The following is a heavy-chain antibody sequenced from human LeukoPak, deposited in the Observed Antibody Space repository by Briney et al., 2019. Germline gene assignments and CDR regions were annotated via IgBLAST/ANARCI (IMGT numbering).Heavy chain of an antibody. CDR2: IRYGGSNK. CDR3: AKGSKAVLFTRDHYMDV. CDR1: GFTFSSYD. Sequence: PLGGLRLSCAASGFTFSSYDIHWVRQAPGKGLEWVAFIRYGGSNKYYADSVRGRFTISRDNSKNTLYLQMNSLRAEDTAVYFCAKGSKAVLFTRDHYMDVWGKGTTVTISS. D-gene: IGHD6-19*01. J-gene: IGHJ6*03. V-gene: IGHV3-30*02.